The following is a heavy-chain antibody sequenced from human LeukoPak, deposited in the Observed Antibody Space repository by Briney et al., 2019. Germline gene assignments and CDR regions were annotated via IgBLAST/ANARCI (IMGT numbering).Heavy chain of an antibody. CDR1: GGTFSSYA. Sequence: SVKVSCKASGGTFSSYAISWVRQAPGHGLEWMGRIIPIFGTANYAQKFQGRVTITTDESTCTAYMELSSLRSEDTAVYYCALSPVPPYYYDSHLVFDYWGQGTLVTVSS. J-gene: IGHJ4*02. CDR3: ALSPVPPYYYDSHLVFDY. V-gene: IGHV1-69*05. D-gene: IGHD3-22*01. CDR2: IIPIFGTA.